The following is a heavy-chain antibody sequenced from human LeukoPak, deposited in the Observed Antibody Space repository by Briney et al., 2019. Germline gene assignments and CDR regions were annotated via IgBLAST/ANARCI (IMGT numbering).Heavy chain of an antibody. CDR3: AKDDPSQGQWLVAGYFDY. CDR1: GFTFSSCG. CDR2: ILYDGSNK. D-gene: IGHD6-19*01. J-gene: IGHJ4*02. V-gene: IGHV3-30*18. Sequence: GGALRLSCAASGFTFSSCGMHWVRQAPGKGLEWVAVILYDGSNKCYADSVKGRFTISRDNSKNTLYLQMNSLRAEDTAVYYCAKDDPSQGQWLVAGYFDYWGQGTLVTVSS.